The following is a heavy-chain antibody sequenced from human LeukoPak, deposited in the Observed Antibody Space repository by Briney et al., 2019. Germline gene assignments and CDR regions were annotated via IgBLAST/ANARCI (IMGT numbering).Heavy chain of an antibody. V-gene: IGHV4-38-2*02. Sequence: SETLSLTCTVSGYSISSGYYWGWIRQPPGKGLEWIGSIYHSGSTYYNPSLKSRVTISVDTSKNQFSLKLSSVTAADTAVYYCATTIGARLMYFDYWGQGTLVTVSS. J-gene: IGHJ4*02. CDR2: IYHSGST. CDR3: ATTIGARLMYFDY. CDR1: GYSISSGYY. D-gene: IGHD6-6*01.